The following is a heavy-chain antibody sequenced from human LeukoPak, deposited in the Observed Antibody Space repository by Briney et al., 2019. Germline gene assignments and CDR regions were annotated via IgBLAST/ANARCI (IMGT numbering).Heavy chain of an antibody. CDR3: AHRTGTTFLFDY. Sequence: SGPTLVNPTQTLTLTCTFSGFSLSTSGVGVGWIRQPPGTALKWLALIYWDDDKRYSPSLKSRLTITKDTSKNQVVLTMTNMDPVDTATYYRAHRTGTTFLFDYWGQGTLVTVSS. V-gene: IGHV2-5*02. CDR2: IYWDDDK. J-gene: IGHJ4*02. CDR1: GFSLSTSGVG. D-gene: IGHD1-1*01.